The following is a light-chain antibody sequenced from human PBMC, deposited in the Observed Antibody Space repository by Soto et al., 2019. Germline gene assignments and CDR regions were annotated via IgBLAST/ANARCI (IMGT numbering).Light chain of an antibody. CDR2: GAS. CDR3: QQRYNWPLT. V-gene: IGKV3D-20*02. CDR1: QGVSSSF. Sequence: EIVLTQSPGTLSLSPGERATLSCRASQGVSSSFLAWYQQKPGQAPRLLIYGASSRATGIPDRFSGSGSATDFTLTISSLEPEDFAIYYCQQRYNWPLTFGQGTKVDIK. J-gene: IGKJ1*01.